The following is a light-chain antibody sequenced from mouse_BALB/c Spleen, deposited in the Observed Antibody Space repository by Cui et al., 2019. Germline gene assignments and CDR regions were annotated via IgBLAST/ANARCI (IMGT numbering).Light chain of an antibody. Sequence: NIVMTQSPKSMSMSVGERVTLSCKASENVGTYVSWYQQKPEQSPKLLIYGASNRYTGVPDRFTGSGSATDFTLTISSVQAEDLADYHCGQSYSYPPYTFGGGTKLEIK. J-gene: IGKJ2*01. CDR3: GQSYSYPPYT. CDR2: GAS. V-gene: IGKV6-20*01. CDR1: ENVGTY.